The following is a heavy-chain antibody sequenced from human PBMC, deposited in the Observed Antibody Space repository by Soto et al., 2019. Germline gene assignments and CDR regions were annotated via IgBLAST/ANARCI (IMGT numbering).Heavy chain of an antibody. CDR3: ARDDCSTTSCYGY. CDR2: VWHDGGRK. CDR1: GFTFSSYG. D-gene: IGHD2-2*01. V-gene: IGHV3-33*01. J-gene: IGHJ4*02. Sequence: GGSLRLSCAASGFTFSSYGMHWVRQAPGKGLDWVAGVWHDGGRKFCADSVKGRFTISRDNSKNTLYLQMSSLRAEDTAVYYCARDDCSTTSCYGYWGQGTLVTVSS.